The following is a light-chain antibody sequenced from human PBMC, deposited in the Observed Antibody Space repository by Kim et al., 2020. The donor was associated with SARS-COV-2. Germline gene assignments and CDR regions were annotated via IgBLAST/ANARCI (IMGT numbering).Light chain of an antibody. J-gene: IGKJ2*01. CDR3: QQYYSTAYT. CDR2: WAS. V-gene: IGKV4-1*01. CDR1: QSVLYSSNNKNY. Sequence: RATINCKSSQSVLYSSNNKNYLAWYQQKPGQPPKLLIYWASTRESGVPDRFSGGGSGTDFTLTISSLQAEDVAVYYCQQYYSTAYTFGQGTKLEI.